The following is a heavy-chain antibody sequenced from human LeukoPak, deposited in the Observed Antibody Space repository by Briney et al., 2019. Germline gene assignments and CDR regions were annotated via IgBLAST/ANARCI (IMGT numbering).Heavy chain of an antibody. CDR2: IYYSGST. V-gene: IGHV4-39*07. CDR3: ATPGYSYGSEYFQH. Sequence: SETLSLTCTVSGGSISSSSYYWGWIRQPPGKGLEWIGSIYYSGSTYYNPSLKSRVTISVDTSKNQFSLKLSSVTAADTAVYYCATPGYSYGSEYFQHWGQGTLVTVSS. D-gene: IGHD5-18*01. CDR1: GGSISSSSYY. J-gene: IGHJ1*01.